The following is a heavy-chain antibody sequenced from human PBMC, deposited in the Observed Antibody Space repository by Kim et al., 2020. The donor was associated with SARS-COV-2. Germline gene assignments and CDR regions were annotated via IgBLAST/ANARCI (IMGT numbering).Heavy chain of an antibody. J-gene: IGHJ6*01. D-gene: IGHD5-18*01. V-gene: IGHV3-21*01. CDR2: ISSSSSYI. CDR3: ARDGAMVTGGMEG. Sequence: GGSLRLSCAASGFTFSSYSMNWVRQAPGKGLEWVSSISSSSSYIYYADSVKGRFTISRDNAQKSLYLQMNSLRAEDTAVDYCARDGAMVTGGMEGWGQGT. CDR1: GFTFSSYS.